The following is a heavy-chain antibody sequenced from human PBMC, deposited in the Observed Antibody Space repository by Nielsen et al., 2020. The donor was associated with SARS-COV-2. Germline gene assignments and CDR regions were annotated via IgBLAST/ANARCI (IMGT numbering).Heavy chain of an antibody. CDR2: IRSKAYGGTT. CDR1: GFSFSSYA. V-gene: IGHV3-49*04. J-gene: IGHJ4*02. CDR3: GRDRSTSGWWGFADY. D-gene: IGHD6-19*01. Sequence: GESLKISCAASGFSFSSYAMIWVRQAPGKGLEWVGFIRSKAYGGTTESAASVKGRFTISRDDSRGIVYLEMNSLITEDTAVYYCGRDRSTSGWWGFADYWGQGTLVTVSS.